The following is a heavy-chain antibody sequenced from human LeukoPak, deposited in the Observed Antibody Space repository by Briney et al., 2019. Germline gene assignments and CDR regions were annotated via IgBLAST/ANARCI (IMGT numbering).Heavy chain of an antibody. J-gene: IGHJ4*02. Sequence: GGSLRLSCAASGFTFSSNRMNGVRQAPGKGGGWVSSISSSSSYIYYAASVKGRFTISRDNAKNSLYLQMNSLRAEDTAVYYCARASDVVGATTGSDYWGQGTLVTVSS. CDR1: GFTFSSNR. CDR3: ARASDVVGATTGSDY. V-gene: IGHV3-21*01. CDR2: ISSSSSYI. D-gene: IGHD1-26*01.